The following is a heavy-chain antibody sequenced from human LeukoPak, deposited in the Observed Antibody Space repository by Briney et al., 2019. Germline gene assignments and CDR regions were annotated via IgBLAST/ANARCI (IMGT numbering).Heavy chain of an antibody. CDR1: GGSISSSSYY. CDR2: IYYSGST. V-gene: IGHV4-39*07. J-gene: IGHJ5*02. Sequence: PSETLSLTCTVSGGSISSSSYYWGWIRQPPGKGLEWIGSIYYSGSTYYNPSLKSRVTISVDTSKNQFSLKLSSVTAADTAVYYCARGGYYGSGNDFRFDPWGQGTQVTVSS. D-gene: IGHD3-10*01. CDR3: ARGGYYGSGNDFRFDP.